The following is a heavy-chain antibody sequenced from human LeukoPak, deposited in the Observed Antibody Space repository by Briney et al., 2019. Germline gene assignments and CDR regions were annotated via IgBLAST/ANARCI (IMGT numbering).Heavy chain of an antibody. Sequence: GGSLRLSCAASGFTFGSYAMSWVRQAPGKGLEWVSAISGSGGSTYYAGSVKGRFTISRDNSKNTLYLQMSSLRAEDTAVYYCAKRPCSATSCSQRHFDYWGQGTLVTVSS. V-gene: IGHV3-23*01. CDR1: GFTFGSYA. CDR2: ISGSGGST. D-gene: IGHD2-2*01. CDR3: AKRPCSATSCSQRHFDY. J-gene: IGHJ4*02.